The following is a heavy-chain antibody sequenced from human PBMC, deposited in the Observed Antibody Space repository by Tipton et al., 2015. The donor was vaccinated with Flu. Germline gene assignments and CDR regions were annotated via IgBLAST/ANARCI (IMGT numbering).Heavy chain of an antibody. J-gene: IGHJ4*02. Sequence: LRLSCTVSGGSISSGRYYWSWIRQPAGKGLEWIGRIYTSGSTNYNPSLKSRVTISVDTSKNQFSLKLSSVTAADTAVYYCARSKYPPQGGVVDDYWGQGTLVTVSS. CDR1: GGSISSGRYY. CDR3: ARSKYPPQGGVVDDY. V-gene: IGHV4-61*02. CDR2: IYTSGST. D-gene: IGHD3-3*01.